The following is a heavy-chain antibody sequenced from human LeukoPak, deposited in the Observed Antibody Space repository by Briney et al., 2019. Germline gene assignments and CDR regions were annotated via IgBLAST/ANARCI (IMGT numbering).Heavy chain of an antibody. Sequence: GGSLRLSCAASGFTFSDYYMSWIRQAPGKGLEWVSYISSSGSTIYYADSVKGRFTISRDNAKNSLYLQMNSQRAEDTAVYYCARDFRYYDFWSGYSYYFDYWGQGTLVTVSS. CDR3: ARDFRYYDFWSGYSYYFDY. CDR2: ISSSGSTI. J-gene: IGHJ4*02. D-gene: IGHD3-3*01. CDR1: GFTFSDYY. V-gene: IGHV3-11*04.